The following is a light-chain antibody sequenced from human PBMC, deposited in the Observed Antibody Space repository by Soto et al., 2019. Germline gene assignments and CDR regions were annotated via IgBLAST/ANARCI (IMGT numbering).Light chain of an antibody. J-gene: IGKJ1*01. CDR3: QQYNNWPPWT. V-gene: IGKV3-15*01. Sequence: EIVRTQSPATQSVSAGSRATPTGMSSQSVSSNLAWYQHRPGQAPRLLIYDASIRATGIPARFSGSGSGTAFTLNISSLQSEDFALYYCQQYNNWPPWTVGQGTKVEIK. CDR1: QSVSSN. CDR2: DAS.